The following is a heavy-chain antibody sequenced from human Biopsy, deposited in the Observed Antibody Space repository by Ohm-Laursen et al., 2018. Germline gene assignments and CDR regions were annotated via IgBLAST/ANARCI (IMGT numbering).Heavy chain of an antibody. CDR2: IWYDGSNK. CDR3: ARDQSGLRGINWYFDL. D-gene: IGHD5/OR15-5a*01. Sequence: SLRLSCSASGFTFSSYGMHWVRQAPGKGLEWVALIWYDGSNKNSEDSVKGRFTVSRDNSKNTLFLQMNNLRAEDTAVYYCARDQSGLRGINWYFDLWGRGTLVTVSS. CDR1: GFTFSSYG. J-gene: IGHJ2*01. V-gene: IGHV3-33*08.